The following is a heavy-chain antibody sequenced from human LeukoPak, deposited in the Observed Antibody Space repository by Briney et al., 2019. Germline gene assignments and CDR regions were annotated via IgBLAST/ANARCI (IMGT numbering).Heavy chain of an antibody. CDR1: GFTVSSNY. CDR3: ASASTVTNAFDY. D-gene: IGHD4-11*01. CDR2: IYSGGST. J-gene: IGHJ4*02. V-gene: IGHV3-53*01. Sequence: PGGSLRLSCAGSGFTVSSNYMSWVRQAPGKGLEWVSVIYSGGSTYYADSVKGRFTISRDNSKNTLYLQMNSLRAEDTAVYYGASASTVTNAFDYWGQGTLVTVSS.